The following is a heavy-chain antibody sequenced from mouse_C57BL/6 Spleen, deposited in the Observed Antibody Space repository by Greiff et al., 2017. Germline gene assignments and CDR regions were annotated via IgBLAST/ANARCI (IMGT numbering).Heavy chain of an antibody. Sequence: QVQLQQPGAELVKPGASVKLSCKASGYTFTSYWMHWVKQRPGRGLEWIGRIDPNSGGTTYNEKFKSQATLTVDKPSSTAYMQLSSLTSEDSAVYYCARGGVYYDYYYFDYWGQGTTLTVSS. CDR1: GYTFTSYW. CDR3: ARGGVYYDYYYFDY. V-gene: IGHV1-72*01. CDR2: IDPNSGGT. D-gene: IGHD2-4*01. J-gene: IGHJ2*01.